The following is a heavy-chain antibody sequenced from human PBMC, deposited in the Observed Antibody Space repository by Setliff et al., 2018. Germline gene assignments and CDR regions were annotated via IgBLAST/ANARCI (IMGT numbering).Heavy chain of an antibody. CDR2: ISPYNGNT. D-gene: IGHD3-3*01. Sequence: ASVKVSCKASGYMFKSHGINWLRQAPGQGLEWLGWISPYNGNTKNAQTVQDRIRMTTDTSTGTSYMELRGLRSDDTAVYYCMRLVRFCSRTVCQRTSGDEAWGQGTLVTVSS. J-gene: IGHJ5*02. CDR1: GYMFKSHG. CDR3: MRLVRFCSRTVCQRTSGDEA. V-gene: IGHV1-18*04.